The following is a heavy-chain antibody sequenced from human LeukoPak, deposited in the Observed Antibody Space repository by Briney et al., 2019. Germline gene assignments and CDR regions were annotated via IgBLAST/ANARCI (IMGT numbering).Heavy chain of an antibody. CDR1: GFTFSNYW. V-gene: IGHV3-7*01. CDR2: IRPDGGEK. CDR3: ARDLSGPSVY. D-gene: IGHD2-15*01. Sequence: PGGSLRLSCVVSGFTFSNYWMSWVRQAPGKGLEWVINIRPDGGEKYFVDSVNGRFTISRDNAKNSLYLQMNSLRVEDTAVYYCARDLSGPSVYWGQGTLVTVSS. J-gene: IGHJ4*02.